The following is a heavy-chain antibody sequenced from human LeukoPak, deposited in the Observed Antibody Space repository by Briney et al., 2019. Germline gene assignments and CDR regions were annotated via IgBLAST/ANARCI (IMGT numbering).Heavy chain of an antibody. CDR1: GFTFSSYA. CDR3: ARVRASKLVPLSYYYYMDV. J-gene: IGHJ6*03. V-gene: IGHV3-30*04. D-gene: IGHD6-6*01. Sequence: GGALRLSCAASGFTFSSYAMHWVRQAPGKGLEWVAVISFDGKNKYYAKSVKGRFTISRDKSKNTLYVQMNSLRAEDTAFYYCARVRASKLVPLSYYYYMDVWGQGTTVTVSS. CDR2: ISFDGKNK.